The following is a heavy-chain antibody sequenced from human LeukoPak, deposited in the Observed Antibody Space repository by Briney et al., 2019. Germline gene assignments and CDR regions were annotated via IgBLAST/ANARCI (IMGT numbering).Heavy chain of an antibody. V-gene: IGHV3-11*01. CDR3: ARGSLYGSGSSPLDY. CDR2: ISSSGSTI. CDR1: GFTFSDYY. Sequence: PGGSLRLSCAASGFTFSDYYMSWIRQAPGKGLEWVPYISSSGSTIYYADSVKGRFTISRDNAKNSLYLQMNSLRAEDTAVYYCARGSLYGSGSSPLDYWGQGTLVTVSS. D-gene: IGHD3-10*01. J-gene: IGHJ4*02.